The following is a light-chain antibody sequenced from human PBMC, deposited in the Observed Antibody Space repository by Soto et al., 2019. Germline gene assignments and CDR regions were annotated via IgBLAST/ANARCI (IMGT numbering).Light chain of an antibody. V-gene: IGKV3-11*01. J-gene: IGKJ1*01. CDR2: DAS. Sequence: EIVMTQSPATLSVSPGPSATLSCRASQRISGYLAWYQQKPGQAPRLLIYDASNRATGIPVRLSGSGSGKDYTLTVSSLEPEELAVYDCQQRSNLPWTFGQGTKVDIK. CDR3: QQRSNLPWT. CDR1: QRISGY.